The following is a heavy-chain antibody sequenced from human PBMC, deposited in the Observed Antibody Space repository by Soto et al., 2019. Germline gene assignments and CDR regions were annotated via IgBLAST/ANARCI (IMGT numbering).Heavy chain of an antibody. V-gene: IGHV1-18*04. J-gene: IGHJ5*02. D-gene: IGHD3-3*01. CDR3: ARRLVAASFWSGYYTVAVEDNWCDP. CDR1: GYTFTSYG. CDR2: ISAYNGNT. Sequence: QVQLVQSGAEVKKPGASVKVSCKASGYTFTSYGISWVRQAPGQGLEWMGWISAYNGNTNDAQKLQGRVTMTTDTPTSTVYMELRSLRADATALYDCARRLVAASFWSGYYTVAVEDNWCDPWGQGTLVTFSS.